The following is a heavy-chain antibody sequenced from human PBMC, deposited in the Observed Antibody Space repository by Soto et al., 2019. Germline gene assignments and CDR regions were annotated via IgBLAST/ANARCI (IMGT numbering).Heavy chain of an antibody. CDR1: GSTVSSNY. CDR2: IYSGGST. J-gene: IGHJ4*02. D-gene: IGHD1-26*01. Sequence: EVQLVESGGGLVQPGGSLRLSCAASGSTVSSNYMSWVRQAPGKGLEWVSVIYSGGSTYYADSVKGRFTISRDNSKNTLYLQMNSLRAEDTAVYYCARLRGGATRYFDYWGQGTLVTVSS. V-gene: IGHV3-66*01. CDR3: ARLRGGATRYFDY.